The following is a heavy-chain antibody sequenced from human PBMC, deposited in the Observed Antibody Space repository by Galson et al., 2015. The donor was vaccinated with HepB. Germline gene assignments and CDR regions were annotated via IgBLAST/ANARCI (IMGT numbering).Heavy chain of an antibody. D-gene: IGHD6-13*01. CDR1: GFTFSSYA. J-gene: IGHJ4*02. Sequence: SLRLSCAASGFTFSSYAMSWVRQAPGKGLEWVSAISGSGGSTYYADSVKGRFTISRDNSKNTLYLQMNSLRAEDTAVYYCAKGSLYSSSWYSFKGPDSYYFDYWGQGTLVTVSS. V-gene: IGHV3-23*01. CDR2: ISGSGGST. CDR3: AKGSLYSSSWYSFKGPDSYYFDY.